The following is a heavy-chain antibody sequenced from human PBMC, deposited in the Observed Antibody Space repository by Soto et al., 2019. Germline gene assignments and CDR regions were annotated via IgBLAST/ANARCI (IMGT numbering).Heavy chain of an antibody. V-gene: IGHV4-59*01. CDR1: GGSITPYY. CDR2: ISSSRFT. D-gene: IGHD6-13*01. Sequence: QVQLQESGPGLVKPSETLSLTCTVSGGSITPYYWSWIRQPPGKRLEWIGYISSSRFTNYNPSLNTRVTISVDTSKTQFSLKLGAVTAADTAVYYCVRDCYSSSCFDLWGQGTLVTVSS. J-gene: IGHJ4*02. CDR3: VRDCYSSSCFDL.